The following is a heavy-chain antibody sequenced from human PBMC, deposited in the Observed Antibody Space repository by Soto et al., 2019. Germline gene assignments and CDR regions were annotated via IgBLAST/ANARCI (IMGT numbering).Heavy chain of an antibody. Sequence: GGSLRLSCAASGFTFSSYGMHWVRQAPGKGLEWVAVIWYDGSNKYYADSVKGRFTISRDNSKNTLYLQMNSLRAEDTAVYYCARDTPFGRLRSGNYYGMDVWGQGTTVTVSS. CDR3: ARDTPFGRLRSGNYYGMDV. CDR2: IWYDGSNK. J-gene: IGHJ6*02. D-gene: IGHD3-16*01. CDR1: GFTFSSYG. V-gene: IGHV3-33*01.